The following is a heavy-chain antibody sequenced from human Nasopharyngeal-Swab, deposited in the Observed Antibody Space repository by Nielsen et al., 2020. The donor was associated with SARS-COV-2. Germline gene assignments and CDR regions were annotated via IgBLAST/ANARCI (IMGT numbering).Heavy chain of an antibody. CDR3: VRDTPAMFAY. V-gene: IGHV3-21*01. J-gene: IGHJ4*02. Sequence: WIRQPPGKGLEWVSGISSTGDYIHYAASVEGRSTISRDNAKTSLYLQMNSLRAEDSAVYYCVRDTPAMFAYWGQGTLVTVSS. CDR2: ISSTGDYI.